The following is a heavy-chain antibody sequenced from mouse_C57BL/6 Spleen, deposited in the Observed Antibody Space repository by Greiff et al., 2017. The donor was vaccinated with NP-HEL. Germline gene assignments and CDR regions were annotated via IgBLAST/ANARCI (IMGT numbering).Heavy chain of an antibody. D-gene: IGHD1-1*01. Sequence: VQLQQSGAELVRPGSSVKLSCKASGYTFTSYWMHWVKQRPIQGLEWIGNIDPSDSETHYNQKFKDKATLTVDKSSSTAYMQLSSLTSEDSAVYYCARWGLLRSHVDYWGQGTTLTVSS. V-gene: IGHV1-52*01. J-gene: IGHJ2*01. CDR3: ARWGLLRSHVDY. CDR1: GYTFTSYW. CDR2: IDPSDSET.